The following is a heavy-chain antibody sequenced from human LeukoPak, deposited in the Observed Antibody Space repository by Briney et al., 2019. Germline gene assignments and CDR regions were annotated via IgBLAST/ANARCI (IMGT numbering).Heavy chain of an antibody. CDR3: ARGRYCSSTSCYRIDP. V-gene: IGHV4-34*01. CDR2: INHSGST. CDR1: GGSFSGYY. J-gene: IGHJ5*02. Sequence: SETLSLTCAVYGGSFSGYYWSWIRQPPGKGLGWIGEINHSGSTNYNPSLNSRVTISVDMSKNQFSLKLSSVTAADTAVYYCARGRYCSSTSCYRIDPWGQGTLVTVSS. D-gene: IGHD2-2*01.